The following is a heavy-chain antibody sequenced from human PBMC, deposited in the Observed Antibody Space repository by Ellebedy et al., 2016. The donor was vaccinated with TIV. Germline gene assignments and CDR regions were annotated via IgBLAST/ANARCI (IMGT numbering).Heavy chain of an antibody. CDR3: ARYGYGSKTYYMAPRLDS. D-gene: IGHD3-10*01. J-gene: IGHJ4*02. Sequence: PGGSLRLSCTASGFTLTNYAIHWVRQAPGKGLEWVSVISHDGNNKYHADSVRGRFTISRDISMSTLYLQMNSLRPEDSAVYYCARYGYGSKTYYMAPRLDSWGQGTLVTVSS. CDR1: GFTLTNYA. V-gene: IGHV3-30-3*01. CDR2: ISHDGNNK.